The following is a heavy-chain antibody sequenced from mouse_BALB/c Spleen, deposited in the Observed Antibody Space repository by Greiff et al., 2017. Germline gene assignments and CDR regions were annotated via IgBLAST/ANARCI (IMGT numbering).Heavy chain of an antibody. D-gene: IGHD1-1*01. CDR1: GFTFSSFG. CDR3: ARRRITTNAMDY. Sequence: EVQRVESGGGLVQPGGSRKLSCAASGFTFSSFGMHWVRQAPEKGLEWVAYISSGSSTIYYADTVKGRFTISRDNPKNTLFLQMTSLRSEDTAMYYCARRRITTNAMDYWGQGTSVTVSS. J-gene: IGHJ4*01. CDR2: ISSGSSTI. V-gene: IGHV5-17*02.